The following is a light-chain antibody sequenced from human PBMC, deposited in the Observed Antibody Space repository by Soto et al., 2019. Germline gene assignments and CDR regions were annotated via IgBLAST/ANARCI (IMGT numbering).Light chain of an antibody. Sequence: QSALTQPPSASGSPGQSVTTSCTGTSSDVGGYNYVSWYQQHPGKAPKLMIYDVSKRPSGVPDRFSGSKSGNTASLTVSGLQADDEADYYCSSYAGTHVVFGTGTKLTVL. CDR2: DVS. V-gene: IGLV2-8*01. CDR1: SSDVGGYNY. CDR3: SSYAGTHVV. J-gene: IGLJ1*01.